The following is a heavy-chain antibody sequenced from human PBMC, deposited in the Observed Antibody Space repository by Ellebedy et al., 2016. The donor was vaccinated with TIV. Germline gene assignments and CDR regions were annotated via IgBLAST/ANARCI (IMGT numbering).Heavy chain of an antibody. CDR1: GGSISSYY. CDR2: IYYSGST. Sequence: SETLSLXXTVSGGSISSYYWSWIRQPPGKGLEWIGYIYYSGSTNYNPSLKSRVTISVDTSKNQFSLKLSSVTAADTAVYYCARDFGYSSSSGWFNPWGQGTLVTVSS. D-gene: IGHD6-6*01. CDR3: ARDFGYSSSSGWFNP. V-gene: IGHV4-59*12. J-gene: IGHJ5*02.